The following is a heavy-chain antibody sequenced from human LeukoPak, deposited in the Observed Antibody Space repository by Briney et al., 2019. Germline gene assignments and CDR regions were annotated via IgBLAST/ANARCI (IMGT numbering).Heavy chain of an antibody. CDR2: IYSGGST. CDR3: ARAPRLLDY. J-gene: IGHJ4*02. CDR1: RFTVSSNY. V-gene: IGHV3-66*01. Sequence: GGSLRLSCAASRFTVSSNYMSWVRRAPGKGLEWVSLIYSGGSTYYADSVKGRFTISRDNSKNTLYLQMNSLRAEDTAVYYCARAPRLLDYWGQGTLVTVSS. D-gene: IGHD2/OR15-2a*01.